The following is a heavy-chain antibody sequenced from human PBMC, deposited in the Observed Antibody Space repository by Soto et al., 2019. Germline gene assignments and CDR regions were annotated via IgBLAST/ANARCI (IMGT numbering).Heavy chain of an antibody. J-gene: IGHJ3*02. D-gene: IGHD3-22*01. CDR1: GYTFTGYY. Sequence: ASVKVSCKASGYTFTGYYMHWVRRAPGEGLEWMGWINPNSGGTNYAQKFQGWVTMTRDTSISTAYMELSRLRSDDTAVYYCAREGYYYDSSGYYSEAFDIWGPGTMVTVSS. CDR2: INPNSGGT. V-gene: IGHV1-2*04. CDR3: AREGYYYDSSGYYSEAFDI.